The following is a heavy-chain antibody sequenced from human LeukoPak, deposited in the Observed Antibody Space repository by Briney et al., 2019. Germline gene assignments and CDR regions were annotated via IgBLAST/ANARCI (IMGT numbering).Heavy chain of an antibody. J-gene: IGHJ4*02. CDR2: IYYSGST. V-gene: IGHV4-39*01. Sequence: SETLSLTCTVSGGSISSSSYYWGWIRQPPGKGLEWIGSIYYSGSTYYNPSLKSRVTISVDTSKNQFSLKLSSVTAADTAVYYCARHDISHGSYYYDSSGYYPYYFDYWGQGTLVTVSS. CDR1: GGSISSSSYY. CDR3: ARHDISHGSYYYDSSGYYPYYFDY. D-gene: IGHD3-22*01.